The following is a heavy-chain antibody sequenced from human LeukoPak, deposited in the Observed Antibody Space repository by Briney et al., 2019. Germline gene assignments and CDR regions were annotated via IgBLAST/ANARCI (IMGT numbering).Heavy chain of an antibody. D-gene: IGHD3-3*01. CDR3: ARSSQNVLRFLEWLPQEKNYFDY. CDR2: IYYSGST. J-gene: IGHJ4*02. V-gene: IGHV4-61*08. CDR1: GGSISSGGYY. Sequence: PSETLSLTCTVSGGSISSGGYYWSWIRQPPGKGLEWIGYIYYSGSTNYNPSLKSRVTISVDTSKNQFSLKLSSVTAADTAVYYCARSSQNVLRFLEWLPQEKNYFDYWGQGTLVTVSS.